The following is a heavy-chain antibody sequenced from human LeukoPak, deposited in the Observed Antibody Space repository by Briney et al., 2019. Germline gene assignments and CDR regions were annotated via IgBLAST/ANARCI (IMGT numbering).Heavy chain of an antibody. V-gene: IGHV1-69*05. CDR3: ARPSGYSSSWRSGPFDY. Sequence: GASVKLSCKASGGTFSSYAISWVRQAPGQGLEWMGGIIPIFGTANYAQKFQGRVTITTDESTSTAYMELSSLRSEDTAVYYCARPSGYSSSWRSGPFDYWGQGTLVTVSS. D-gene: IGHD6-13*01. J-gene: IGHJ4*02. CDR2: IIPIFGTA. CDR1: GGTFSSYA.